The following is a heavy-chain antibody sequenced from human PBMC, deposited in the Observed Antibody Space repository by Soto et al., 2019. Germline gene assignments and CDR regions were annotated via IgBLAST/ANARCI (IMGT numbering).Heavy chain of an antibody. V-gene: IGHV1-46*01. J-gene: IGHJ5*01. CDR2: INPSGGST. Sequence: QVQLVQSGAEVKKSGASVKVSCKASGYTFTSYYMHWVRQAPGQGLEWMGIINPSGGSTSYAQKSQCRVTMTRDTSTSTVYMELSSLRSEDTAVYYCAREMTTVTNWLDSWGQGTLVTVSS. CDR1: GYTFTSYY. D-gene: IGHD4-4*01. CDR3: AREMTTVTNWLDS.